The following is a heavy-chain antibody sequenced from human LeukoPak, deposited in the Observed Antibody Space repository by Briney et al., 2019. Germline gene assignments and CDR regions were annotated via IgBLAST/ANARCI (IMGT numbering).Heavy chain of an antibody. J-gene: IGHJ4*02. D-gene: IGHD6-19*01. CDR3: ATPSGYSSGWYPFDY. CDR2: LKQDGTEK. Sequence: GGSLRLSCAASGFTFSSYWMSWVRQAPGKGLEWVANLKQDGTEKYYVDSVRGRFTISRDNAKNSLYLQMNSLRAEDTAVYYCATPSGYSSGWYPFDYWGQGTLVTVSS. CDR1: GFTFSSYW. V-gene: IGHV3-7*01.